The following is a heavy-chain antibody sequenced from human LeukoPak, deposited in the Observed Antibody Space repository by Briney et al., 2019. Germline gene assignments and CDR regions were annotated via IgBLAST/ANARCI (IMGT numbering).Heavy chain of an antibody. CDR2: IYYSGST. CDR1: GGSISSSSYY. J-gene: IGHJ5*02. D-gene: IGHD3-22*01. CDR3: ARQSYYDSSGSRWFDP. Sequence: SETLSLTCTVSGGSISSSSYYWGWIRQPPGKGLEWIGSIYYSGSTYYNPSLKNRVTISVDTSKNQFSLKLSSVTAADTAVYYCARQSYYDSSGSRWFDPWGQGTLVTVSS. V-gene: IGHV4-39*01.